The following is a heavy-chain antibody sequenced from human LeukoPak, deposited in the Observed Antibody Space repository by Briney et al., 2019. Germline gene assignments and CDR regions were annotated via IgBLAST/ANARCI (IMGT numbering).Heavy chain of an antibody. CDR3: ARVAYDSSGYYPPHFDY. CDR1: GYTFTSYG. D-gene: IGHD3-22*01. J-gene: IGHJ4*02. Sequence: ASVKVSCKASGYTFTSYGISWVRQAPGQGLEWMGWISAYNGNTNYAQKLQGRVTMTTDTSTSTAYMELRSLRSDDTAVYYCARVAYDSSGYYPPHFDYWGQGTLVTVSS. V-gene: IGHV1-18*01. CDR2: ISAYNGNT.